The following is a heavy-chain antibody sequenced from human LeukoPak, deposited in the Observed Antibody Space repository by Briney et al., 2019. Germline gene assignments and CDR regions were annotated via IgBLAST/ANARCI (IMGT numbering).Heavy chain of an antibody. V-gene: IGHV3-30*03. CDR3: AREGYYDSSGYY. CDR2: ISSDGSNK. J-gene: IGHJ4*02. CDR1: GFTFSGFG. D-gene: IGHD3-22*01. Sequence: TGGSLRLSCAASGFTFSGFGIYWVRQAPGKGLEWVAAISSDGSNKYYADSVKGRFTISRDNSKNTLYLQMNSLRADDTAVYYCAREGYYDSSGYYWGQGTLVTVSS.